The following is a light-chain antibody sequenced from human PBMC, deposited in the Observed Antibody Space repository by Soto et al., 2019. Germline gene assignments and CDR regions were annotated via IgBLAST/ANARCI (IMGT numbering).Light chain of an antibody. J-gene: IGLJ2*01. CDR2: KDN. V-gene: IGLV1-47*01. CDR3: AAWDDSLSGPV. Sequence: QSVLTQPPSASGTPGQRVTISCSGSSSNIGSRYVYWYQQLPGTAPKLLIYKDNQRPSGVPDRFSGSKSGTSASLAIGGLRSEDEADYYCAAWDDSLSGPVFGGGTKVTVL. CDR1: SSNIGSRY.